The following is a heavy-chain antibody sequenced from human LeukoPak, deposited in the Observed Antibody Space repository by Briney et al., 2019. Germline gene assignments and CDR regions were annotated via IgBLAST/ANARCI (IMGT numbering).Heavy chain of an antibody. CDR3: AGLVGRYSSGLYYYYFDY. Sequence: PSETLSLTCTVSGDSINSLDLWSWVRQPPGKGLEWIGEMYLSGTTHSNPTVKSRVTISIDKSKNQFFLNLSSVTAADTAVYYCAGLVGRYSSGLYYYYFDYWGQGTLVTVSS. CDR2: MYLSGTT. D-gene: IGHD3-22*01. J-gene: IGHJ4*02. V-gene: IGHV4-4*02. CDR1: GDSINSLDL.